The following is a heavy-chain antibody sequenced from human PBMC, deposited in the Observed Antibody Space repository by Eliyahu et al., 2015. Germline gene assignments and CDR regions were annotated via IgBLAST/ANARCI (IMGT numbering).Heavy chain of an antibody. CDR1: GFTFSSYA. J-gene: IGHJ6*03. CDR3: AKGQTYYYYYYMDV. V-gene: IGHV3-23*01. Sequence: EVQLLESGGGLVQPGGSLRLSCAASGFTFSSYAMSWVRQAPGKGLEWVSAICGWGGSTYYADSVKGRFTISRDNSKNTLYLQMNSLRAEDTAVYYCAKGQTYYYYYYMDVWGKGTTVTVSS. CDR2: ICGWGGST.